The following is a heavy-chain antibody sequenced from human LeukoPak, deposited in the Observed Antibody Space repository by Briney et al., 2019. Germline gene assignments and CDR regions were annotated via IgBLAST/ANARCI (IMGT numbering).Heavy chain of an antibody. CDR2: ISWNSGSI. V-gene: IGHV3-9*01. J-gene: IGHJ3*02. Sequence: GGSLRLSCAASGFTFDDYAMHWVRQAPGKGLEWVSGISWNSGSIGYADSVKGRFTISRDNAKNSLYLQMNSLRAEDTALYYCAKDMGDGWYAFDIWGQGTMVTVSS. CDR1: GFTFDDYA. D-gene: IGHD5-24*01. CDR3: AKDMGDGWYAFDI.